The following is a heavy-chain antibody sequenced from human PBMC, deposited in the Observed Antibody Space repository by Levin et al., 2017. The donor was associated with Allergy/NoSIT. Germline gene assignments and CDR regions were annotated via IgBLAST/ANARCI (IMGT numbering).Heavy chain of an antibody. Sequence: GGSLRLSCAASGFTFSGSWMQWVRQAPGRGLVWVSLIKSDGSGTYYADSVKGRFTISRDNAKNTLYLQMNSLGAEDTAVYYCARDRGSGYTDYWGQGTLVTVSS. CDR1: GFTFSGSW. J-gene: IGHJ4*02. V-gene: IGHV3-74*01. D-gene: IGHD3-22*01. CDR3: ARDRGSGYTDY. CDR2: IKSDGSGT.